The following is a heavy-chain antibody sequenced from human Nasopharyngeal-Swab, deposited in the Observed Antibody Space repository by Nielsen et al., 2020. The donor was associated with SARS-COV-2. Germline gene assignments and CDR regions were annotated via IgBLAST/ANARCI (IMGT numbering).Heavy chain of an antibody. D-gene: IGHD2-15*01. V-gene: IGHV4-34*01. CDR2: INHSGST. J-gene: IGHJ2*01. CDR3: ARVSENCSGGGCGADVLYFDL. Sequence: PGKGLEWIGEINHSGSTNYNPSLKSRVTISVDTPKNQFSLKLSSVTAADTAVYYCARVSENCSGGGCGADVLYFDLWGRGTLVTVSS.